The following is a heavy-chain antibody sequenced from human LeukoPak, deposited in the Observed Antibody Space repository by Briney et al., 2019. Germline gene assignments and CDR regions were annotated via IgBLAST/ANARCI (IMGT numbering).Heavy chain of an antibody. CDR2: IYDTGRT. V-gene: IGHV4-39*01. Sequence: PSETLSLTCTVSGGPISSSGYFWAWIRQPPGKGLEWIGSIYDTGRTLYNPSLQSRVTASVDTSRNQFSLRLNSVAAADTAVYYCARRSGNMITFGGVIAARSPFDYWGQGTLVTVSS. D-gene: IGHD3-16*02. J-gene: IGHJ4*02. CDR3: ARRSGNMITFGGVIAARSPFDY. CDR1: GGPISSSGYF.